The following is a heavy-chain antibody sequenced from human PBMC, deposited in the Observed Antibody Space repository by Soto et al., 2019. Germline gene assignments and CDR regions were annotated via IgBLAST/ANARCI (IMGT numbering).Heavy chain of an antibody. V-gene: IGHV3-23*01. CDR2: FSDSGANT. D-gene: IGHD6-13*01. Sequence: GGSLRLSCAASGSTSNNYAMSWVRQAPGKGLEWVSSFSDSGANTYYSDSVKGRFTISRDNSKNTLYLQMNSLRADDTAVYYCAKYASSSWSLFDYWGQGTLVTVSS. J-gene: IGHJ4*02. CDR3: AKYASSSWSLFDY. CDR1: GSTSNNYA.